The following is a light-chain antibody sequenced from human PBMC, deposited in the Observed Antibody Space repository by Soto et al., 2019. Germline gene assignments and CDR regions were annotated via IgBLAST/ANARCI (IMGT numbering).Light chain of an antibody. CDR3: QQYNNWPPTCT. Sequence: EIVMTQSPATLSVSPGESATLSCRASQSVSNNLAWYQQKPGQTPRLLIYGASTRATGFPARFSGSGSGTEFTLTISSLQSEDFAVYYCQQYNNWPPTCTFGQGTKVEI. CDR2: GAS. J-gene: IGKJ1*01. CDR1: QSVSNN. V-gene: IGKV3-15*01.